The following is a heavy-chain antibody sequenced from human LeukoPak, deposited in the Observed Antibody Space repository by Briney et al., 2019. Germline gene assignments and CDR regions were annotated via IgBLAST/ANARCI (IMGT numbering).Heavy chain of an antibody. V-gene: IGHV4-30-4*01. CDR2: IYYSGST. D-gene: IGHD5-18*01. J-gene: IGHJ5*02. CDR3: AGRIQLNWFDP. CDR1: GGSISSGDYY. Sequence: SQTLSLTCTVSGGSISSGDYYWSWIRQPPGKGLEWVVDIYYSGSTYYNPSLKSRVTISVDTSKTQFSLKLSSATAADTAVYYCAGRIQLNWFDPWGQGTLVTVSS.